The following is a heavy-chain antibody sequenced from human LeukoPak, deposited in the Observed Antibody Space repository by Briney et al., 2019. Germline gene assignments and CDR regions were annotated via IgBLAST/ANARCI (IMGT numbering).Heavy chain of an antibody. J-gene: IGHJ4*02. Sequence: GGSLRLSCAASGFTFSSYGMHWVRQAPGKGLEWVAVISYDGSNKYYADSVKGRFTISRDNSKNTLYLQMNSLRAEDTAVYYCAKGHPPLNDYGDYFDYWGQGTLSPSPQ. CDR1: GFTFSSYG. CDR3: AKGHPPLNDYGDYFDY. V-gene: IGHV3-30*18. D-gene: IGHD4-17*01. CDR2: ISYDGSNK.